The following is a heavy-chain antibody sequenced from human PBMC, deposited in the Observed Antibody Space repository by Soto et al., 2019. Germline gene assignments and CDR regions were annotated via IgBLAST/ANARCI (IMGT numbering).Heavy chain of an antibody. CDR1: GGSISTSVYY. CDR3: ARGRSGDPRYFDY. J-gene: IGHJ4*02. CDR2: IYYSGSA. Sequence: SETLSLTCTVSGGSISTSVYYWGWIRQPPGRGLEWMANIYYSGSAYYNPSLKSRVSTFLDTSKKQFSLKLNSVTAADTAMYYCARGRSGDPRYFDYWGQGTLVTVSS. V-gene: IGHV4-39*07. D-gene: IGHD3-3*01.